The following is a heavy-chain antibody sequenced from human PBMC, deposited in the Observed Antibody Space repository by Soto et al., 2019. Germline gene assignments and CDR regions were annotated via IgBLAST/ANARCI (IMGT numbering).Heavy chain of an antibody. Sequence: WTWLRQSPGKGLEWIGYIHNSGRTDYPPSLKSRVTISVDTSKNQLSLKVSSVTATDTAVYYCARSSTGYGGAVWGQGILVTVSS. CDR3: ARSSTGYGGAV. J-gene: IGHJ4*02. D-gene: IGHD3-9*01. CDR2: IHNSGRT. V-gene: IGHV4-59*08.